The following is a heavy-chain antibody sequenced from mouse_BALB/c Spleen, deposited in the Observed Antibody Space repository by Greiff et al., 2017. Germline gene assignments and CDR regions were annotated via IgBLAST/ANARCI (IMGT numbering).Heavy chain of an antibody. D-gene: IGHD3-1*01. CDR2: INTNKGGT. CDR3: ARCPYRGESRGFAD. V-gene: IGHV1-18*01. J-gene: IGHJ3*01. CDR1: GYTFTEYT. Sequence: VKLQQSGPELVKPGASVKISCKPTGYTFTEYTLHWVKQSNRKSLEWIGGINTNKGGTSYNQKFKGTATLTVDKSSSTAYMELRSVTSEDSAVYYCARCPYRGESRGFADWGEGTLGTVSA.